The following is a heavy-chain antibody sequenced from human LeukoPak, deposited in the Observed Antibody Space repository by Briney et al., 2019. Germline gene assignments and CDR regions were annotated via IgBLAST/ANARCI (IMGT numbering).Heavy chain of an antibody. CDR1: GFTFSSYW. CDR3: AKGANYGLGSYYKVGPVGAYYYYGMDV. CDR2: INTSGSFT. V-gene: IGHV3-74*01. D-gene: IGHD3-10*01. J-gene: IGHJ6*02. Sequence: PGGSLRLSCAASGFTFSSYWMHWVRQVPGKGLVWVSDINTSGSFTRYADSVKGRFTISRDNSKNTLYLQMNSLRAEDTAVYYCAKGANYGLGSYYKVGPVGAYYYYGMDVWGQGTTVTVSS.